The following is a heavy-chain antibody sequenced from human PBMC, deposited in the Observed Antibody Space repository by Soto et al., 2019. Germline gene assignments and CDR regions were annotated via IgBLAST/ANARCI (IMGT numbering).Heavy chain of an antibody. J-gene: IGHJ6*02. V-gene: IGHV1-18*01. CDR1: GYTFARYG. Sequence: QVQLVQSGAEVMKPGASVKVSCKASGYTFARYGISWVRQAPGQGLEWMGWISTYNSNTNYARKFQGRVSLTTDTPTNTAYMELRSRTPDDTALYYCAREGFCSRGSCALYSHDYFGMDVWGQGTTVTVSS. CDR3: AREGFCSRGSCALYSHDYFGMDV. D-gene: IGHD2-15*01. CDR2: ISTYNSNT.